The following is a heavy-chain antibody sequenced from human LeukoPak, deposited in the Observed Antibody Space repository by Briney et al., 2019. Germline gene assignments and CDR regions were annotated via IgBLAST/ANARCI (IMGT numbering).Heavy chain of an antibody. CDR2: IKSKTNGETT. J-gene: IGHJ4*02. Sequence: GESLRLSCAASGFTFSDAWMNWVRQAPGNGLEWAGRIKSKTNGETTDYPAPVKGRFSISRDDSKNTLYLQMDSLKTEDTAVYYCSTGYGSPYYDNYWGQGTLVTVSS. D-gene: IGHD3-22*01. V-gene: IGHV3-15*01. CDR1: GFTFSDAW. CDR3: STGYGSPYYDNY.